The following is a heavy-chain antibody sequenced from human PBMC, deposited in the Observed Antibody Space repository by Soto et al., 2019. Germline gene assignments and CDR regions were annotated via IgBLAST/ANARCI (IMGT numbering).Heavy chain of an antibody. CDR2: INHIGST. D-gene: IGHD6-13*01. V-gene: IGHV4-34*01. Sequence: SETLSLTCAVYGGSFSGYYWSWIRQPPGKGLEWIGEINHIGSTNYNPSLKSRVTISVDTSKNQFSLKLSSVTAADTAVYYCARTRSDSSSWYNWFDPWGQGTLVTVSS. CDR1: GGSFSGYY. CDR3: ARTRSDSSSWYNWFDP. J-gene: IGHJ5*02.